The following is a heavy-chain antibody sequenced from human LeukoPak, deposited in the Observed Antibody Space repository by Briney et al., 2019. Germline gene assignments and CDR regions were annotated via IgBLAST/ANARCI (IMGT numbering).Heavy chain of an antibody. J-gene: IGHJ4*02. D-gene: IGHD3-3*01. CDR3: ARGLFTIFGVVIISPELLY. CDR2: INPNSGGT. CDR1: GYTFTGYY. Sequence: ASVKVSCKASGYTFTGYYMHWVRQAPGQGLEWMGWINPNSGGTNYAQKFQGRVTMTRDTSISTAYMELSRLRSDDTAVYYCARGLFTIFGVVIISPELLYWGPGTLVTVSS. V-gene: IGHV1-2*02.